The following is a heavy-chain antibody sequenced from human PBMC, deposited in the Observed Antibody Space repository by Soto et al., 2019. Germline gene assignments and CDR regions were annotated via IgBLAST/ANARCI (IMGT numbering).Heavy chain of an antibody. J-gene: IGHJ4*02. CDR3: AKALYYDSSGYYYGPFDY. V-gene: IGHV3-23*01. CDR2: ISGSGGST. D-gene: IGHD3-22*01. Sequence: PGGSLRLSCAASGFTFSSYAMSWVRQAPGKGLEWVSAISGSGGSTYYADSVKGRFTISRDNSKNTLYLQMNSLRAEDTAVYYCAKALYYDSSGYYYGPFDYWGQGTLVTVSS. CDR1: GFTFSSYA.